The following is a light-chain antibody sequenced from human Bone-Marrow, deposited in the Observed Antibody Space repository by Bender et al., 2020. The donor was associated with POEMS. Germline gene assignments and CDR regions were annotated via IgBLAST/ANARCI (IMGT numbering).Light chain of an antibody. CDR3: YSFTVTNTPFV. CDR1: SSDIGIYNL. Sequence: QSALTQPASVSGSPGQSITISCTGTSSDIGIYNLVSWYQQLPGKAPKLLIYDVTRRPSGVSDRFSGSKSGNTASLTISGLQVEDEADYFCYSFTVTNTPFVFGSGTAVTVL. V-gene: IGLV2-14*02. CDR2: DVT. J-gene: IGLJ1*01.